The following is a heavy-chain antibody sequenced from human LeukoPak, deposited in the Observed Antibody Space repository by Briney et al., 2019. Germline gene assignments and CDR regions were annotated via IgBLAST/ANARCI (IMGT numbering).Heavy chain of an antibody. J-gene: IGHJ6*03. CDR1: GYTFTGYY. Sequence: ASVKVSCKASGYTFTGYYMHWVRQAPGQGLEWMGWINPNSGGTNYAQEFQGRVTMTRDTSISTAYMELSRLRSDDTAVYYCARDPGKDVVPAATNYYYYYMDVWGKGTTVTVSS. D-gene: IGHD2-2*01. V-gene: IGHV1-2*02. CDR2: INPNSGGT. CDR3: ARDPGKDVVPAATNYYYYYMDV.